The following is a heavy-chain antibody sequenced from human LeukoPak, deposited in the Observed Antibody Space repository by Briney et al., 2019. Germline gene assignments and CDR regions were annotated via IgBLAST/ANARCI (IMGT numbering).Heavy chain of an antibody. CDR1: GFIFSDYY. V-gene: IGHV3-11*04. D-gene: IGHD3-9*01. J-gene: IGHJ4*02. Sequence: KPGGSLRLSCAASGFIFSDYYMSWIRQAPGKGLEWVSYISSSSSTIYYADSVKGRFTISRDNSENTLYLQMNSLRAEDTAVYYCAKSYLRYFDWVIDYWGQGTLVTVSS. CDR2: ISSSSSTI. CDR3: AKSYLRYFDWVIDY.